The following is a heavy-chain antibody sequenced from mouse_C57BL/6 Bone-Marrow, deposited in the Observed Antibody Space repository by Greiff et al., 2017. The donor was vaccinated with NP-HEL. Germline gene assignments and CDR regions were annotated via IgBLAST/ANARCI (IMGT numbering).Heavy chain of an antibody. Sequence: VQLQQSGPELVKPGASVKISCKASGYAFSSSWMNWVKQRPGQGLEWIGRIYPGDGDTNYNGKFKGKATLTADKSSSTAYMQLSSLTSEDSAVYFCAREVYYGNSFAYWGQGTLVTVSA. V-gene: IGHV1-82*01. J-gene: IGHJ3*01. D-gene: IGHD2-1*01. CDR1: GYAFSSSW. CDR3: AREVYYGNSFAY. CDR2: IYPGDGDT.